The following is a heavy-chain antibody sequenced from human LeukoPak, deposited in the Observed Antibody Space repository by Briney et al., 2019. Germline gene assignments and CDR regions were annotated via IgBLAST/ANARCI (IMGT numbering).Heavy chain of an antibody. CDR3: AKDVGKWESLHFFDY. CDR1: GGSFSGYY. D-gene: IGHD1-26*01. V-gene: IGHV3-23*01. Sequence: ETLSLTCAVYGGSFSGYYWSWIRQPPGKGLEWISGISGSGASTYYADSVTGRFTISRDNSRNTLYLQMNSLRGDDTAVYYCAKDVGKWESLHFFDYWGQGTLVTVSS. CDR2: ISGSGAST. J-gene: IGHJ4*02.